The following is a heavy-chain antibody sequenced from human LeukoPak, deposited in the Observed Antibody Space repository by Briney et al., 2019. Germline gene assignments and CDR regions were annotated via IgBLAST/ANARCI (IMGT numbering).Heavy chain of an antibody. CDR3: AKDPWGRSSF. V-gene: IGHV3-23*01. CDR1: GFTFTTYA. J-gene: IGHJ4*02. D-gene: IGHD6-6*01. Sequence: PGGSLRLSCAASGFTFTTYAMSWVRQAPGKGLEWVSAISGGGGSTYYADSVKGRFTISRDNAKNSVSLQMNSLRADDTAVYYCAKDPWGRSSFWGQGTLVIVSS. CDR2: ISGGGGST.